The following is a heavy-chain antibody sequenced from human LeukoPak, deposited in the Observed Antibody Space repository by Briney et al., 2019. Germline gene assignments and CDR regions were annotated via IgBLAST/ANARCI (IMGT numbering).Heavy chain of an antibody. D-gene: IGHD3-10*01. CDR3: ARRRWFGEPYFDY. CDR1: GGSFSGYY. V-gene: IGHV4-34*01. Sequence: SETLSLTCAVYGGSFSGYYWSWIRQPPGKGLDWIGEINHSGSTNYNPSLKSRVTISVDTSKNQFSLKLSSVTAADTAVYYCARRRWFGEPYFDYWGQGTLVTVSS. CDR2: INHSGST. J-gene: IGHJ4*02.